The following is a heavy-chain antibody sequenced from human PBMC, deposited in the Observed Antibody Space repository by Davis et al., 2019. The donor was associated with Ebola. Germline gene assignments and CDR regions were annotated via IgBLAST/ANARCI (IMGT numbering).Heavy chain of an antibody. CDR3: ARDREWLVQGYFDY. D-gene: IGHD6-19*01. V-gene: IGHV4-4*02. Sequence: MPSETLSLTCAVSGGSISSSYWWSWVRQPPGKGLEWSGEIYHTGSTNYNPSLKSRVTISVDKSKNQFSLKLSSVTAADTAVYFCARDREWLVQGYFDYWGQGTLVTVSS. J-gene: IGHJ4*02. CDR1: GGSISSSYW. CDR2: IYHTGST.